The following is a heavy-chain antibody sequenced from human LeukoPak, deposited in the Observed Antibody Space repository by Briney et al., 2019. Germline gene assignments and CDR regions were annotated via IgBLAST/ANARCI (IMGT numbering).Heavy chain of an antibody. CDR1: GGSLSSYY. CDR2: IYYSGST. CDR3: ARGSTSPTYFDY. V-gene: IGHV4-59*01. Sequence: SETLSLTCTVSGGSLSSYYWSWIRQPPGKGLESIGYIYYSGSTNYTPSLKRRVPISVDTSKNQFSLKLSSVTAADTAVYYCARGSTSPTYFDYWGQGTLVTVSS. D-gene: IGHD2-2*01. J-gene: IGHJ4*02.